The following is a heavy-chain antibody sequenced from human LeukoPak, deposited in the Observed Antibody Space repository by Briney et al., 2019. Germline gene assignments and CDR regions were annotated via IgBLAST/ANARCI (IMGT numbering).Heavy chain of an antibody. V-gene: IGHV3-66*01. CDR1: GFTVSSNY. J-gene: IGHJ4*02. Sequence: GGSLRLSCAASGFTVSSNYMSWVRQAPGKGLEWVSVIYSGGSTYYADSVKGRFTISRDNSKNTLYLQMNSLGAEDTAVYYCARDPSYGSGSPYYFDYWGQGTLVTVSS. CDR2: IYSGGST. D-gene: IGHD3-10*01. CDR3: ARDPSYGSGSPYYFDY.